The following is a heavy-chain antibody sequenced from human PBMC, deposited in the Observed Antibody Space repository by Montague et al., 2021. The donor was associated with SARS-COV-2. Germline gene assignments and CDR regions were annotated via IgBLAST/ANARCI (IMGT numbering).Heavy chain of an antibody. J-gene: IGHJ5*02. CDR1: GYSISSGYF. Sequence: SETLSFTCTVFGYSISSGYFWSWLRQPPGKGLEWIGRIYHAGYIHYNPSLKSRVRISIVTSRNQISLRVTDVAAADTAVYYCARAPCVGDCNSLAIWFDPWGQGTLVSVSS. V-gene: IGHV4-38-2*02. CDR2: IYHAGYI. CDR3: ARAPCVGDCNSLAIWFDP. D-gene: IGHD2-21*02.